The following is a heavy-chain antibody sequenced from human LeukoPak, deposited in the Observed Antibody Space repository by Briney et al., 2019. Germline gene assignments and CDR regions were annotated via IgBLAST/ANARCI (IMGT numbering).Heavy chain of an antibody. CDR2: ISGSGGST. D-gene: IGHD3-22*01. Sequence: PGGSLRLSCAASGFTFSSYAMSWVRQAPGKGLEWVSAISGSGGSTYYADSVKGRFTISRDNSKNTLYLQMNSLRAEDTAVYYCAKDYYDSSGYYYVDYFDYWGQGTLVTVSS. CDR3: AKDYYDSSGYYYVDYFDY. CDR1: GFTFSSYA. J-gene: IGHJ4*02. V-gene: IGHV3-23*01.